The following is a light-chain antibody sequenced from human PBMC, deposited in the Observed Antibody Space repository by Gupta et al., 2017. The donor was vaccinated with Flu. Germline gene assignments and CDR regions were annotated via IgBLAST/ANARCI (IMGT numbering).Light chain of an antibody. V-gene: IGLV2-14*01. CDR1: SSDVGGYNY. CDR3: SSYTSSNSLE. CDR2: EVI. Sequence: QSALTQPASVYGSPGQSITISCTGTSSDVGGYNYVSWYQHHPGKAPKLMIYEVINRPSGVSNRFSGSKSGNTASLTISGLQAEDEADYYCSSYTSSNSLEFGGGTKLTVL. J-gene: IGLJ3*02.